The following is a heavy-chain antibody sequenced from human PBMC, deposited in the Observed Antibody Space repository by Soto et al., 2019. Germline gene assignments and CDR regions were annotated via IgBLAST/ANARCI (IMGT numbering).Heavy chain of an antibody. CDR1: GFTFTNYA. CDR2: ISSDGTNK. V-gene: IGHV3-30-3*01. J-gene: IGHJ4*02. CDR3: VRDIWDSGY. D-gene: IGHD1-26*01. Sequence: GGSLRLSCAASGFTFTNYAMHWIRQAPGKGLEWVTLISSDGTNKYYAGSVKGRFTISRDNSKNTLYLQMNSLRPEDTAVYYCVRDIWDSGYWGQGTLVTVSS.